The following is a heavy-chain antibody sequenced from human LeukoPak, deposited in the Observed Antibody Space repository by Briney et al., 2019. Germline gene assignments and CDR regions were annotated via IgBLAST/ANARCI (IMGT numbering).Heavy chain of an antibody. V-gene: IGHV4-39*01. CDR3: ARSPYCSSTSCYGAFDI. Sequence: SETLSLTCTVSGGSISSSNYYWGWIRQPPGKGLEWIGSIYYSGSAYYSPSLKSRVTISVDTSKNQFSLKLSSVTAAGTAVYYCARSPYCSSTSCYGAFDIWGQGTMVTVSS. J-gene: IGHJ3*02. D-gene: IGHD2-2*01. CDR2: IYYSGSA. CDR1: GGSISSSNYY.